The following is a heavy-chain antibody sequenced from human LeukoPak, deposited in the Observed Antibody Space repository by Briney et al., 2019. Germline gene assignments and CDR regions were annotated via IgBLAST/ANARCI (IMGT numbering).Heavy chain of an antibody. CDR1: GYSYTSYW. CDR3: ARRLRSSRAYYGMDV. J-gene: IGHJ6*02. CDR2: IDPSDSYT. V-gene: IGHV5-10-1*01. Sequence: GESLKISCKGSGYSYTSYWISWVRQMPGKGLERMGRIDPSDSYTNYSPSFQGHVTISADKSISTAYLQWSSLKASDTAMYYCARRLRSSRAYYGMDVWGQGTTVTVSS. D-gene: IGHD6-6*01.